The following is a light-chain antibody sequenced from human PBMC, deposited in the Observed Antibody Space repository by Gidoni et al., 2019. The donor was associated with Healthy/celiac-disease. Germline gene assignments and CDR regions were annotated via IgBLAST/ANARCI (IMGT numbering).Light chain of an antibody. CDR2: DAS. J-gene: IGKJ2*01. V-gene: IGKV3-11*01. CDR3: QQRSNWYT. Sequence: EIVLTQSPATLSLSPGERATLSCRASQSVSSYLAWYHQKPGQAPRLLIYDASNRATGIPARFSGSGSGTDFTLTISSLEPEDFAVYYCQQRSNWYTFXXXTKLEIK. CDR1: QSVSSY.